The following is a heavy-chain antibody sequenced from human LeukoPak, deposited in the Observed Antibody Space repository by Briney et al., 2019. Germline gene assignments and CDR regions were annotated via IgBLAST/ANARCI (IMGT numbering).Heavy chain of an antibody. CDR2: IIPIFGTA. J-gene: IGHJ4*02. CDR3: ARGGGSYDGSFDY. CDR1: GGTFISYA. Sequence: ASVKVSCKASGGTFISYAISWVRQAPGQGLEWMGGIIPIFGTANYAQKFQGRVTITTDEFTSTAYMELSSLRSEDTAVYYCARGGGSYDGSFDYWGQGTLVTVSS. D-gene: IGHD1-26*01. V-gene: IGHV1-69*05.